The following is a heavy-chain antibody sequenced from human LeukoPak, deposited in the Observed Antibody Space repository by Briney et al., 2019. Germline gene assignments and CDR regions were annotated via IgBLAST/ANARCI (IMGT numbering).Heavy chain of an antibody. CDR3: ARDDYESSGYYPIAEYDY. D-gene: IGHD3-22*01. J-gene: IGHJ4*02. Sequence: ASVKVSCKASGYTFIGYYMHWVRQAPGQGLKWMGWINPNSGGTNYAQKFQGRVTMTRDTSISTAYMEMSRLRSDDTAVYYCARDDYESSGYYPIAEYDYWGQGTRVTVSS. CDR1: GYTFIGYY. V-gene: IGHV1-2*02. CDR2: INPNSGGT.